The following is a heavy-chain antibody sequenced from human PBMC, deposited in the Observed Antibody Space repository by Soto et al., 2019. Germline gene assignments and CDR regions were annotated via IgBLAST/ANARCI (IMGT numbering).Heavy chain of an antibody. CDR2: IYYSGST. V-gene: IGHV4-30-4*01. J-gene: IGHJ4*02. CDR1: GGSISSGDYY. CDR3: ARDWARSSGSYSSFDY. Sequence: PSETLSLTCTVSGGSISSGDYYWSWIRQPPGKGLEWIGYIYYSGSTYYNPSLKSRVTISVDTSKNQFSLKLSSVTAADTAVYYCARDWARSSGSYSSFDYRGQGTLVTVSS. D-gene: IGHD1-26*01.